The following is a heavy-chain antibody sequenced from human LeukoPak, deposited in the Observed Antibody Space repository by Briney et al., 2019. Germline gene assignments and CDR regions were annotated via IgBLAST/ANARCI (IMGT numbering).Heavy chain of an antibody. CDR3: ARQYSSGWPWFDP. CDR2: IYYSGST. D-gene: IGHD6-19*01. J-gene: IGHJ5*02. V-gene: IGHV4-39*01. Sequence: SETLSLTCTVSGGSISSGGYYWGWIRQPPGKGLEWIGSIYYSGSTYYNPSLKSRVTISVDTSKNQFSLKLTSVTAADAAQYYCARQYSSGWPWFDPWGQGTLVTVSS. CDR1: GGSISSGGYY.